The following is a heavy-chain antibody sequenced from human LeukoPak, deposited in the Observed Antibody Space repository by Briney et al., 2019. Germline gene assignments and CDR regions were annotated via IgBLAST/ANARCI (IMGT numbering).Heavy chain of an antibody. J-gene: IGHJ4*02. Sequence: SETLSLTCTVSGASISNYYWSWIRQTPEKGLEWMGHIHSSGGSSYYPSLKSRLTLSTDTSRNQLSLKLPSVTAADTAVYFCARLGSYHDFWGQGALVTVSS. D-gene: IGHD1-26*01. V-gene: IGHV4-4*09. CDR2: IHSSGGS. CDR1: GASISNYY. CDR3: ARLGSYHDF.